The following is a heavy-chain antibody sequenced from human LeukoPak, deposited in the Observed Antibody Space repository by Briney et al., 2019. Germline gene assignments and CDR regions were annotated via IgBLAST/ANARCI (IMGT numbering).Heavy chain of an antibody. D-gene: IGHD1-1*01. J-gene: IGHJ4*02. Sequence: GGSLRLSCVASGFTFSSHGMNWVRQAPGKGLEWVSGITSGTRTYYADSVKGRFTISRDNSKNTLYLQMNSLRAEDTAVYYCARCTTGRTFGSLREIKRSREIDYWGQGTLVTVSS. CDR3: ARCTTGRTFGSLREIKRSREIDY. CDR2: ITSGTRT. CDR1: GFTFSSHG. V-gene: IGHV3-23*01.